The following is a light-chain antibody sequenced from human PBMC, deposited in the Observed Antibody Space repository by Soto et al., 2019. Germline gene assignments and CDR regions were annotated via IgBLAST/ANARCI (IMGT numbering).Light chain of an antibody. V-gene: IGKV3-15*01. J-gene: IGKJ5*01. CDR2: GAS. Sequence: EIVMTQSPATLSVSPGERATLSCRASQSVSSNLAWYQQKPGQAPRLLTNGASARATGIPGMFSGSGSRTELTVTISSLQSEDFAVYYCQQYNNWPPEGITFGQGTRLEI. CDR3: QQYNNWPPEGIT. CDR1: QSVSSN.